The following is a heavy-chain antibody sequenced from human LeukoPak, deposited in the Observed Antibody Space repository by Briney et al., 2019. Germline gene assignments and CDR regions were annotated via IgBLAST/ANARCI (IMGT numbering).Heavy chain of an antibody. CDR2: INPNSGGT. CDR3: ASLGYCSSTSCYGESANFDY. V-gene: IGHV1-2*02. Sequence: ASVKVSCKASRYTFTGYYMHWVRQAPGQGLEWMGWINPNSGGTNYAQKFQGRVTMTRDTSISTAYMELSRLRSDDTAVYYCASLGYCSSTSCYGESANFDYWGQGTLVTVSS. CDR1: RYTFTGYY. J-gene: IGHJ4*02. D-gene: IGHD2-2*01.